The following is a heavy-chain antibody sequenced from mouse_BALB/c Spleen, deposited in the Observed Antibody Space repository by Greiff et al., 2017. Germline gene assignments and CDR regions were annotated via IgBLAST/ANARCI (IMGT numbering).Heavy chain of an antibody. CDR2: IWAGGGT. CDR1: GFSLTSYG. J-gene: IGHJ3*01. V-gene: IGHV2-9*02. Sequence: VQLVESGPGLVPPSQSLSITCTVSGFSLTSYGVHWVRQPPGKGLEWLGVIWAGGGTNYNPALMSRLSISKDNSKSQVILKMNSLQTDDTAMYYWDGYYYGAAWGQGTLVTVSA. CDR3: DGYYYGAA. D-gene: IGHD1-1*01.